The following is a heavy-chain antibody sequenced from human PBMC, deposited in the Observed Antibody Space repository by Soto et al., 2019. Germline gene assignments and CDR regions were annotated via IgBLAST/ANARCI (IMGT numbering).Heavy chain of an antibody. V-gene: IGHV4-34*12. CDR1: GGSFSGYS. Sequence: SETLSLTCAVYGGSFSGYSWSWIRHPPGKGLEWIGGILHGGITNYGPSRKSRVTISVDTSTNQLSVGLSSVTDQDTAVYSCARPHDDTNTFYSYSAYRGRGPLVTV. CDR2: ILHGGIT. D-gene: IGHD2-8*01. CDR3: ARPHDDTNTFYSYSAY. J-gene: IGHJ4*02.